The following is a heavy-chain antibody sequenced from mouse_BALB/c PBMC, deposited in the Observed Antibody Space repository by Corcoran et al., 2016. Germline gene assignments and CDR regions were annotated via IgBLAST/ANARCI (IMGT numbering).Heavy chain of an antibody. V-gene: IGHV3-6*02. D-gene: IGHD2-12*01. Sequence: DVQLQESGPGLVKPSQSLSLTCSVTGYSITSGYYWNWIRQFPGNKLEWMGYISYDGSNNYNPSLKNRISITRDTSKNQFFLKLNSVTTEDTATYYCAREDDVYYAMDYWGQGTSVTVSS. CDR1: GYSITSGYY. J-gene: IGHJ4*01. CDR2: ISYDGSN. CDR3: AREDDVYYAMDY.